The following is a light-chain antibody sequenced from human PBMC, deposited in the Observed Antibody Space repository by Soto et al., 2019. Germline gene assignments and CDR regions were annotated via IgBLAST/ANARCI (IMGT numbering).Light chain of an antibody. CDR1: NGDVGAYNY. CDR2: EVN. CDR3: ASYTVSHTRV. Sequence: QSALTQPASVSGSPGQSIAISCTGSNGDVGAYNYVSWYQQHPGKAPKLIIFEVNDRPSGVSYRISGSKSGNTASLTISGLQADDEADYYCASYTVSHTRVFGGGTKLTVL. J-gene: IGLJ3*02. V-gene: IGLV2-14*01.